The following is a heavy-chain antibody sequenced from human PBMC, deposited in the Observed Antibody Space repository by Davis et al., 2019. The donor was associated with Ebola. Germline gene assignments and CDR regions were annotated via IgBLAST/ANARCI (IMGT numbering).Heavy chain of an antibody. Sequence: GESLKISCAASGFTFSGSAMHWVRQASGKGLEWVGRIRSKANSYATAYAASVKGRFTISRDNSKNTLYLQMNSLRAEDTAVYYCARDLGEWELLVSFDYWGQGTLVTVSS. D-gene: IGHD1-26*01. CDR1: GFTFSGSA. CDR2: IRSKANSYAT. J-gene: IGHJ4*02. V-gene: IGHV3-73*01. CDR3: ARDLGEWELLVSFDY.